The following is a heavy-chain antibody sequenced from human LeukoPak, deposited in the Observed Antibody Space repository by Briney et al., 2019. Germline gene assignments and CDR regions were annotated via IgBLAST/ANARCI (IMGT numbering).Heavy chain of an antibody. Sequence: QTGGSLRLSCAASGFSFSDFEMNWVRQAPGKGLEWLSYTSSSGVTIYYADSVKGRFTISRDNAKNSLYLQMNSLRADDTAVYYCAREGNSGWYYFDYWAREPWSPSPQ. CDR1: GFSFSDFE. D-gene: IGHD6-19*01. CDR2: TSSSGVTI. J-gene: IGHJ4*02. V-gene: IGHV3-48*03. CDR3: AREGNSGWYYFDY.